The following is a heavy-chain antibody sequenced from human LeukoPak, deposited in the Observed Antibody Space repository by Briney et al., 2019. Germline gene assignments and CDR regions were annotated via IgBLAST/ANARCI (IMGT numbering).Heavy chain of an antibody. J-gene: IGHJ3*02. CDR1: GFTFSDYY. V-gene: IGHV3-23*01. Sequence: PGGSLRLSCAASGFTFSDYYMSWIRQAPGKGLEWVSAISGSGGSTYYADSVKGRFTISRDNSKNTLYLQMNSLRAEDTAVYYCAKDLSWVSHPNAFDIWGQGTMVTVSS. CDR3: AKDLSWVSHPNAFDI. D-gene: IGHD5/OR15-5a*01. CDR2: ISGSGGST.